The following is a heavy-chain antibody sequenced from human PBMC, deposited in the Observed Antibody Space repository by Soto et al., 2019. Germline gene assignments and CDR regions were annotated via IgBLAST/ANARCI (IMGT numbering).Heavy chain of an antibody. J-gene: IGHJ4*02. CDR3: ATNPTDYFRFDA. D-gene: IGHD4-17*01. CDR2: IYYSGNT. Sequence: PSETLSLTCTVSGGSISSGGYYCNWIRQLPGKGLEWIGYIYYSGNTYYNTSLKSRVTISVDTSKNQFSLKPTSVTAADTAVYYCATNPTDYFRFDAWGQGTLVTVSS. CDR1: GGSISSGGYY. V-gene: IGHV4-31*03.